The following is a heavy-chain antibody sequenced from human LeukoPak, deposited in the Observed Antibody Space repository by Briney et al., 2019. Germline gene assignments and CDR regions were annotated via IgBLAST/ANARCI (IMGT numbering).Heavy chain of an antibody. Sequence: SETLSLTCTVSGGSISSGDYYWSWIRQHPGKGLEWIGHIYYIGSTYYIPSLKSRVTISVDTSKNQFSLKLSSVTAADTAVYYCARDNDSSGTHYWGRGTLVTVSS. CDR1: GGSISSGDYY. CDR3: ARDNDSSGTHY. J-gene: IGHJ4*02. CDR2: IYYIGST. V-gene: IGHV4-31*03. D-gene: IGHD3-22*01.